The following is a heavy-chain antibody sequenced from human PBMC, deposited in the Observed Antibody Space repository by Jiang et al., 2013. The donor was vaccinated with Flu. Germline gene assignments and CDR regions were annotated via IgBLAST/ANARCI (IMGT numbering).Heavy chain of an antibody. CDR1: GFTVSGKY. CDR3: ARENRDYGSGSFYFDY. V-gene: IGHV3-66*01. J-gene: IGHJ4*02. Sequence: AASGFTVSGKYMSWVRQAPGRGLEWVAFTYSATNAYYADSVQGRFTISRDNSKNTIFLQMNRLRVEDTAVYYCARENRDYGSGSFYFDYWGQGILVTVSS. D-gene: IGHD3-10*01. CDR2: TYSATNA.